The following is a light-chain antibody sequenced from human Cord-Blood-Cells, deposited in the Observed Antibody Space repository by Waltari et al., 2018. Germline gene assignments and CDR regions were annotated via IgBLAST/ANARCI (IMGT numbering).Light chain of an antibody. CDR2: AAS. CDR3: QQSYSTPQYT. CDR1: QNSSSY. Sequence: DIQMTQSPSSLSASVGDRVTITCRASQNSSSYLNWYQQKPGKAPKLLIYAASSLQSGVPSRFSGSGSGTDFTLTISSLQPEDFATYYCQQSYSTPQYTFGQGTKLEIK. J-gene: IGKJ2*01. V-gene: IGKV1-39*01.